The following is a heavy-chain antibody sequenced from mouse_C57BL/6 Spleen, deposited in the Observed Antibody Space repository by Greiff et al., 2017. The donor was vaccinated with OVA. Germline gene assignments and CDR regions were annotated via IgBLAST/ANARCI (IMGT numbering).Heavy chain of an antibody. CDR2: ISSGGSYT. V-gene: IGHV5-6*01. D-gene: IGHD2-4*01. Sequence: EVQLQESGGDLVKPGGSLKLSCAASGFTFSSYGMSWVRQTPDKRLEWVATISSGGSYTYYPDSVKGRFTISRDNAKNTLYLQMSSLKSEDTAMYYCARRGLGYFDYWGQGTTLTVSS. CDR3: ARRGLGYFDY. J-gene: IGHJ2*01. CDR1: GFTFSSYG.